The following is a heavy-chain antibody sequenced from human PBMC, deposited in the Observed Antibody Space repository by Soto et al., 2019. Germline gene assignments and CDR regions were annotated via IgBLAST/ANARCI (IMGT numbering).Heavy chain of an antibody. D-gene: IGHD3-10*02. Sequence: SETLSLTCTVSGGSISSSSYYWGWIRQPPGKGLEWIGSIYYSGSTYYNPSLKSRVTISVDTTKNQFSLKLSSVTAADTAVFYCARSQTSCSERAYDFSGWGQGTLVTLSS. J-gene: IGHJ4*02. CDR1: GGSISSSSYY. V-gene: IGHV4-39*07. CDR3: ARSQTSCSERAYDFSG. CDR2: IYYSGST.